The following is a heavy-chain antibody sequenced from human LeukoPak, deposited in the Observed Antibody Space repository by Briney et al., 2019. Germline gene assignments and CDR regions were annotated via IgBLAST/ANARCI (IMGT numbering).Heavy chain of an antibody. D-gene: IGHD4-17*01. CDR2: INHSGST. V-gene: IGHV4-34*01. J-gene: IGHJ6*02. CDR3: ARFSATSSPVTQGLSGYYGMDV. CDR1: GGSFSGYY. Sequence: NPSETLSLTCAVYGGSFSGYYWSWIRQPPGKGLEWIGGINHSGSTNYNPSLKSRVTISVDTSKNQFSLKLSSVTAADTAVYYCARFSATSSPVTQGLSGYYGMDVWGQGTTVTVSS.